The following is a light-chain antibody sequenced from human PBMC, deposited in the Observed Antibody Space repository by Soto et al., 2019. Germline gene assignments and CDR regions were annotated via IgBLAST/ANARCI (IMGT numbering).Light chain of an antibody. CDR1: QSVRDN. V-gene: IGKV3-15*01. CDR2: GAL. J-gene: IGKJ3*01. Sequence: EIVMTQSPATRSVSPGERATLSCRASQSVRDNLAWYQQKPGQAPRLLIYGALTRATGIPARFSGTGSGTEFTLTISSLQSEDFAFYYCQQYNNWPLTFVPGTKVDIK. CDR3: QQYNNWPLT.